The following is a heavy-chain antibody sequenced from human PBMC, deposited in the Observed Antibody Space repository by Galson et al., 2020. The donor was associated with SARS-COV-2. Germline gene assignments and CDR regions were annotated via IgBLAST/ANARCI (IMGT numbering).Heavy chain of an antibody. V-gene: IGHV5-51*01. CDR1: GYSFTSFW. Sequence: GESLKISCKGSGYSFTSFWIGWVRQMPGKGLEWMGIIYPGDSDARYSPSFQGQVTISADKSISTAYLQWSSLKASDTAMYYCAILQGIAVAGTDYWGQGTLVTVSS. CDR2: IYPGDSDA. CDR3: AILQGIAVAGTDY. D-gene: IGHD6-19*01. J-gene: IGHJ4*02.